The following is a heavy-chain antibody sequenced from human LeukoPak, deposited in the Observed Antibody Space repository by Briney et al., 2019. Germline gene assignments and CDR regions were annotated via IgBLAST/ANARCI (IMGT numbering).Heavy chain of an antibody. V-gene: IGHV1-69-2*01. CDR3: ATGNWNYDF. J-gene: IGHJ4*02. CDR2: VDPEDGDT. D-gene: IGHD1-1*01. CDR1: GYTFIDYY. Sequence: GASVKVSCKASGYTFIDYYIHWVQQAPGKGLEWIGRVDPEDGDTIYAANFQGRVTITADTSTDTAYMELSSLRSEDTALYYCATGNWNYDFWGQGTLVTVSS.